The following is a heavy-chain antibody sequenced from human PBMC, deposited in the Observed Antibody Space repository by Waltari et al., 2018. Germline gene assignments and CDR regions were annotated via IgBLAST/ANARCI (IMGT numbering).Heavy chain of an antibody. V-gene: IGHV7-4-1*02. D-gene: IGHD3-10*01. CDR2: INPRAGNP. CDR3: ARDGSLRGYYGMNV. Sequence: QVQLVQSGSELKKPGASVKVSCKASGYTFTSYAMNWVRQAPGQGLEWMGRINPRAGNPTYAQVFTGRFVASLDPSFNTADLPISRLKAEDTAVYYCARDGSLRGYYGMNVWGQGTTVTVSS. CDR1: GYTFTSYA. J-gene: IGHJ6*02.